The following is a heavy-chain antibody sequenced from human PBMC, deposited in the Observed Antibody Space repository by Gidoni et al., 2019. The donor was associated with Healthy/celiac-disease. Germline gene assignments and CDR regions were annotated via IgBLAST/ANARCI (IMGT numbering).Heavy chain of an antibody. J-gene: IGHJ3*02. CDR3: ATIGARLDYDFWTSRVPVAFDI. Sequence: EVQLLESGGGLVQPWGSLRLSCAASGFTFSSHAMIWVRQAPGKGLGWVSAISGSGGSTYYADSVKGRFTISRDNSKNTLYLQMNSLRAEDTAVYYCATIGARLDYDFWTSRVPVAFDIWGQGTMVTVSS. V-gene: IGHV3-23*01. CDR1: GFTFSSHA. D-gene: IGHD3-3*01. CDR2: ISGSGGST.